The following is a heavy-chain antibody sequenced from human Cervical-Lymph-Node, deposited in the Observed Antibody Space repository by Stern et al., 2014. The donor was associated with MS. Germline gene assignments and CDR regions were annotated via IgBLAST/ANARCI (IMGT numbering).Heavy chain of an antibody. Sequence: EVQLVESGGGLVKPGGSLRLSCAASGIPFSGYSMNWVRQAPGQGLEWVSSISNSGSYIYYADSVKGRFTISRDNAKNSLYLQMNSLRAEDTAVYYCAREGPGVWQYFDYWGQGTLVTVSS. J-gene: IGHJ4*02. CDR2: ISNSGSYI. V-gene: IGHV3-21*01. CDR3: AREGPGVWQYFDY. CDR1: GIPFSGYS. D-gene: IGHD3-16*01.